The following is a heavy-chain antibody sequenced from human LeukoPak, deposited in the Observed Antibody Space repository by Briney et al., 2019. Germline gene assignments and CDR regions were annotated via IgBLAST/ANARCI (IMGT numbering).Heavy chain of an antibody. CDR1: GFTFSSYW. Sequence: GGSLRLSCAASGFTFSSYWMHWVRQAPGKGLVWVSRINSDGSSTSYADSVKGRFTISRDNAKNSLYLQMNSLRAEDTAVYYCAREGNYYGMDVWGQGTTVTVSS. CDR3: AREGNYYGMDV. V-gene: IGHV3-74*01. J-gene: IGHJ6*02. CDR2: INSDGSST.